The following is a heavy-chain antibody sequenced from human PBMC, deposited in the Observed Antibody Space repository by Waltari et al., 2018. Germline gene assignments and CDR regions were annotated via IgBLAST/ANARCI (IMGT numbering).Heavy chain of an antibody. Sequence: QLPQCGAGLLKPSETLSLPCAVYGASFSGYYWSWLRQPPGKGLEWIGEINHSGRTNYNPSLKSRVTISVDTSKNQFALKLSSVTAADTAVYYCASIYGDDGKFAFDIWGQGTMVTVSS. CDR1: GASFSGYY. J-gene: IGHJ3*02. D-gene: IGHD4-17*01. V-gene: IGHV4-34*01. CDR2: INHSGRT. CDR3: ASIYGDDGKFAFDI.